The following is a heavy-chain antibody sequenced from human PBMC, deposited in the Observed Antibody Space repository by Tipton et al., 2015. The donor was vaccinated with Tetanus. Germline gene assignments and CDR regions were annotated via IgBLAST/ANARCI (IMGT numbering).Heavy chain of an antibody. CDR1: GGSVRSGDYS. J-gene: IGHJ4*02. D-gene: IGHD3-3*01. Sequence: TLSLTCTVSGGSVRSGDYSWNWIRQPPGKGLEWLADVSYSGRTNSNYSLKSRITISQDTSKNQFSLKLTSVTAADTAVYYCARANYDFPKKGPFDSWGQGTLVIVSS. V-gene: IGHV4-61*08. CDR2: VSYSGRT. CDR3: ARANYDFPKKGPFDS.